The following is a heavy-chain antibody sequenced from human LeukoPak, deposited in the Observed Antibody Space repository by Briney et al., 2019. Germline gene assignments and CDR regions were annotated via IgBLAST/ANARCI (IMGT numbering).Heavy chain of an antibody. CDR3: ARDNQAAGYSSGWYMFDY. Sequence: ASVKVFCKASGYTFTGYYMHWVRQAPGQGLEWMGWINPNSGGTNYAQKFQGRVTMTRDTSISTAYMELSRLRSDDTAVYYCARDNQAAGYSSGWYMFDYWGQGTLVTVSS. CDR2: INPNSGGT. CDR1: GYTFTGYY. D-gene: IGHD6-19*01. V-gene: IGHV1-2*02. J-gene: IGHJ4*02.